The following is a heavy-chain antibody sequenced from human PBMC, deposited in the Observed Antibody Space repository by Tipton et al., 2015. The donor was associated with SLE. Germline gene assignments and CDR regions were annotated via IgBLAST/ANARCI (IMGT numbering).Heavy chain of an antibody. CDR2: IYYSGST. CDR3: ARRGYPPVS. Sequence: LRLSCTVSGGSISSSSYYWGWIRQPPGKGLEWIGSIYYSGSTDYNPSLKSRVTMSMDTSKNQFSLKLSSVTAADTAVYYCARRGYPPVSWGQGTLVTVSS. D-gene: IGHD6-13*01. J-gene: IGHJ5*02. CDR1: GGSISSSSYY. V-gene: IGHV4-39*07.